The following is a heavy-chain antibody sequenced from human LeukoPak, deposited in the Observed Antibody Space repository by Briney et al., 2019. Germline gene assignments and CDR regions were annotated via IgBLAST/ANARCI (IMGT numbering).Heavy chain of an antibody. CDR3: ARVSREIAYYDFWSGYFRY. CDR1: GYTFTSYD. D-gene: IGHD3-3*01. J-gene: IGHJ4*02. Sequence: ASVKVSCKASGYTFTSYDINWVRQAPGQGLEWMGWINPNSGGTNYAQKFQGRVTMTRDTSISTAYMELSRLRSDDTAVYYCARVSREIAYYDFWSGYFRYWGQGTLVTVSS. V-gene: IGHV1-2*02. CDR2: INPNSGGT.